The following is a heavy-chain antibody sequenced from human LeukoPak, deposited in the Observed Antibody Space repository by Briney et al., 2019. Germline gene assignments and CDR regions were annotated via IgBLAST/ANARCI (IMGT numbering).Heavy chain of an antibody. D-gene: IGHD3-10*01. V-gene: IGHV1-3*01. CDR3: ARGIWFGSLLYPYYFDY. Sequence: ASVKVSCKASGYTFTGYAMHWVRQAPGQRLECLGWVNAGSGKTKYSQEFQGRVTITRDTSASTAYMELSSLRSEDTAVYYCARGIWFGSLLYPYYFDYWGQGTLVTVSS. CDR1: GYTFTGYA. CDR2: VNAGSGKT. J-gene: IGHJ4*02.